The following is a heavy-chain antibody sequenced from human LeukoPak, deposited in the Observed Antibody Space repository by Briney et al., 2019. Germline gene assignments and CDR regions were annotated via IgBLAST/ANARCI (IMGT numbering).Heavy chain of an antibody. V-gene: IGHV3-11*04. CDR1: GFTFSDYY. CDR2: ISSSGSTI. D-gene: IGHD2-2*01. Sequence: GGSLRLSCAASGFTFSDYYMSWIRQAPGKGLEWVSYISSSGSTIYYADSVKGRFTISRDNAKNSLYLQMNSLRAEDTAVYYCARSSRVLLFDSIDYWGQGTLVTVSS. CDR3: ARSSRVLLFDSIDY. J-gene: IGHJ4*02.